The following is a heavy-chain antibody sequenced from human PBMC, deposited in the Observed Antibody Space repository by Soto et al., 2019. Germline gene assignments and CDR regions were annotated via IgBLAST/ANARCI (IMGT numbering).Heavy chain of an antibody. CDR1: GFTFSNFA. V-gene: IGHV3-30*03. Sequence: GGSLRLSCVASGFTFSNFAIHWIRQAPGRGLEWVAVISSDGNTRSYADSVKGRFTISRDNSMQTLYLQMNSLRPRDTALYYCASGNPDVRGRGTSVTVSS. CDR2: ISSDGNTR. CDR3: ASGNPDV. J-gene: IGHJ6*02.